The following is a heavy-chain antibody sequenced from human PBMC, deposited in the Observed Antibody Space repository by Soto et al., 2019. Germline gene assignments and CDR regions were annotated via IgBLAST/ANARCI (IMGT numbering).Heavy chain of an antibody. J-gene: IGHJ4*02. D-gene: IGHD2-2*01. CDR2: IYYSGST. V-gene: IGHV4-59*01. CDR3: AGGTSHWSYYFDY. CDR1: GGSISSYY. Sequence: SETLSLTXTVSGGSISSYYWSWIRQPPGKGLEWIGYIYYSGSTNYNPSLKSRVTISVDTSKNQFSLKLSSVTAADTAVYYCAGGTSHWSYYFDYWGQGTLVTVSS.